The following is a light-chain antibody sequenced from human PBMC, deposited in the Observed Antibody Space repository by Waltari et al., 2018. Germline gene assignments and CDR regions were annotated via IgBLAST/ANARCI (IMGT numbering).Light chain of an antibody. CDR3: QSFDSNVRGGVV. Sequence: QSILTQPTSVPGAPGQRVTTSCTGSSSNIGSCPHLPWYQAFPGTAPKLLITGNNNRPSGVPDRFSGSKSGSSASLAINVLQAEDEADYYCQSFDSNVRGGVVFGGGTKVTVL. CDR2: GNN. V-gene: IGLV1-40*01. J-gene: IGLJ3*02. CDR1: SSNIGSCPH.